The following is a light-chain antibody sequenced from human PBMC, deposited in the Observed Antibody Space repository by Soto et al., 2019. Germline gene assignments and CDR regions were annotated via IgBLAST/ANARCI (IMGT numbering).Light chain of an antibody. J-gene: IGLJ2*01. CDR1: SSDVGRYKL. CDR2: DVS. Sequence: QSALTQPASVSGSPGQSITISCTGTSSDVGRYKLVSWYQQHPGKAPKLMIYDVSNRPSGVSNRVSGSKSGNTASLTISGLQAEDEADYYCSSYTTSTTLIFGGGTKLTVL. CDR3: SSYTTSTTLI. V-gene: IGLV2-14*03.